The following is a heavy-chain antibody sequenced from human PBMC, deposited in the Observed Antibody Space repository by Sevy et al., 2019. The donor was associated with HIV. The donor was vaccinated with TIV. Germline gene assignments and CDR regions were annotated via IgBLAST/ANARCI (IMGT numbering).Heavy chain of an antibody. V-gene: IGHV4-39*01. D-gene: IGHD3-10*01. J-gene: IGHJ5*02. Sequence: SETLSLPCTVSGGSISSRSSYWGWIRQPPGKGLEWIGSIYYSGSTYSNPSLKSRLTMSVDTSKNQFSLKLSSVTAADTAVYYCASTRDYYGSGSSFSHWFDPWGQGILVTVSS. CDR2: IYYSGST. CDR1: GGSISSRSSY. CDR3: ASTRDYYGSGSSFSHWFDP.